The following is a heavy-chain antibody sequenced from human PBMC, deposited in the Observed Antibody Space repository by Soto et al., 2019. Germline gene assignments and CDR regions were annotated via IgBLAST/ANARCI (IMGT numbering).Heavy chain of an antibody. D-gene: IGHD2-2*01. CDR1: GGSISSSSYY. J-gene: IGHJ4*02. CDR2: IYYSGST. V-gene: IGHV4-39*01. CDR3: ARRIYCSSTSCYLSAEFDY. Sequence: SETLSLTCTVSGGSISSSSYYWGWIRQPPGKGLEWIGSIYYSGSTYYNPSLKSRVTISVDTSKNQFSLKLSSVTAADTAVYYCARRIYCSSTSCYLSAEFDYWGQGTLVTVSS.